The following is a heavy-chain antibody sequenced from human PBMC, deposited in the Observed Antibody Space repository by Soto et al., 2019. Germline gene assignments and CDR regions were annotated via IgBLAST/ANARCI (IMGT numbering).Heavy chain of an antibody. V-gene: IGHV4-61*01. Sequence: QVQLQESGPGLVKPSETLSLTCTVSGGSVSSGSYYWSWIRQPPGKGLEWIGYIYYSGSTNYNPSLKSRGTIPVDTSKNQFSLKLSSVTAADTAVYYCASFPPYDSSGYYYYGMDVWGQGTTVTVSS. J-gene: IGHJ6*02. CDR1: GGSVSSGSYY. CDR2: IYYSGST. CDR3: ASFPPYDSSGYYYYGMDV. D-gene: IGHD3-22*01.